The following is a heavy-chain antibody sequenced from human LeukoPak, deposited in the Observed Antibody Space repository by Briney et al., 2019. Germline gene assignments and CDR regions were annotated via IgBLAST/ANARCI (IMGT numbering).Heavy chain of an antibody. CDR2: IYYSGST. V-gene: IGHV4-59*01. Sequence: PSETLSLTCTVSGGSISSYYWSWIRQPPGKGLEWIGYIYYSGSTNYNPSLKSRVTISVDTSKNQFSLKLSSVTAADTAVYYCARGTTVTTNYYYGMDVWGQGTTVTVSS. CDR1: GGSISSYY. CDR3: ARGTTVTTNYYYGMDV. J-gene: IGHJ6*01. D-gene: IGHD4-17*01.